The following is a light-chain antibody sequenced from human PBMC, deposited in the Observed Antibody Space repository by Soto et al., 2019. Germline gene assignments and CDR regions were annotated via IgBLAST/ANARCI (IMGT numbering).Light chain of an antibody. Sequence: DIQMTQSPSSLSASVGDRVTITCRASQSISSYLNWYQQKPGKAPKLLIYAASSLQRGVPSRFSGSRSGTDFTLTISSLQPEDFATYYCQQSYSTPYTFSQGTKLEIK. CDR1: QSISSY. CDR2: AAS. CDR3: QQSYSTPYT. J-gene: IGKJ2*01. V-gene: IGKV1-39*01.